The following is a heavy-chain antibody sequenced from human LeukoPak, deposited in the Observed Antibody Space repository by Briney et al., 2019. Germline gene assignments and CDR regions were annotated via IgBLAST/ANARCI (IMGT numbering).Heavy chain of an antibody. V-gene: IGHV3-66*02. D-gene: IGHD6-19*01. J-gene: IGHJ5*02. CDR1: GFIVSNKY. CDR3: ARAAAETGAFRDNWFDP. CDR2: IYSDGRT. Sequence: GGSLRLSCAASGFIVSNKYMTWVRQAPGKGLEWVSLIYSDGRTYYADSVRGRCTISRDNSKNTLYLQMNSLRAEDTALYYCARAAAETGAFRDNWFDPWGQGTLVTVSS.